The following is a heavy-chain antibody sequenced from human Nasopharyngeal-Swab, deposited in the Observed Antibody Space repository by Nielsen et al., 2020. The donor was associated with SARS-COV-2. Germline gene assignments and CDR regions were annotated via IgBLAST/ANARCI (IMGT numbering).Heavy chain of an antibody. D-gene: IGHD3-16*01. Sequence: GESLKISCAASGFTFSTYSMNWVRQAPGKGLEWVSSISSSSSYIYYADSLKGRFTISRDNAKNSLYLQMNSLRVEDTAVYYCVVAYYVWGSSRGMDVWGQGTTVTVSS. CDR3: VVAYYVWGSSRGMDV. CDR1: GFTFSTYS. V-gene: IGHV3-21*01. J-gene: IGHJ6*02. CDR2: ISSSSSYI.